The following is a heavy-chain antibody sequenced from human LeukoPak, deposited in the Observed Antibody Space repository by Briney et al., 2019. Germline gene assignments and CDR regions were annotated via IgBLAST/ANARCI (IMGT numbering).Heavy chain of an antibody. CDR1: GGSISSSY. CDR3: ARVPYFGASPDY. CDR2: IYYSGSA. J-gene: IGHJ4*02. V-gene: IGHV4-59*01. D-gene: IGHD3-10*01. Sequence: PPETLSLTCIVSGGSISSSYWSWIRQPPGKGLEWIGYIYYSGSANYNPSLKSRVTISVDTSKNQFSLKLSSVTAADTAVYYCARVPYFGASPDYWGQGTLVTVSS.